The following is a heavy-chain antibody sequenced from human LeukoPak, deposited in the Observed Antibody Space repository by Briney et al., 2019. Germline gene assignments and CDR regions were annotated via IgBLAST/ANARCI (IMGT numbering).Heavy chain of an antibody. D-gene: IGHD3-22*01. Sequence: ASVKVSCKASGYTFTSYGISWVRQAPGQGLEWMGWISAYNGNTNYAQKLQGRVTMTTDTSTSTAYMELRSLRSDDTAVYYCARAGRYYDSSGYCYLDYWGQGTLVAVSS. J-gene: IGHJ4*02. CDR2: ISAYNGNT. V-gene: IGHV1-18*01. CDR3: ARAGRYYDSSGYCYLDY. CDR1: GYTFTSYG.